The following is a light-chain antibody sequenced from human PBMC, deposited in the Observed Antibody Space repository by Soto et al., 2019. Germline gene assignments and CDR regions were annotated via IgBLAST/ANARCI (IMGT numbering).Light chain of an antibody. J-gene: IGLJ3*02. CDR1: SSGVGGYNY. CDR3: TSYTGSRTPWV. V-gene: IGLV2-14*01. CDR2: EVT. Sequence: QSALTQPASVSGSPGQSITISCAGTSSGVGGYNYVSWYQQHPGKAPKLIIYEVTNRPSGVSNRFSGSKSGNTASLTISGLQAEDEGDYYCTSYTGSRTPWVFGGGTKLTVL.